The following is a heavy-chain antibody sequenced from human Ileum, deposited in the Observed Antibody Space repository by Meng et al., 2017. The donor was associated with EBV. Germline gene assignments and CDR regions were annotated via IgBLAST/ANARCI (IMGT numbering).Heavy chain of an antibody. D-gene: IGHD2-21*02. J-gene: IGHJ4*02. V-gene: IGHV4-61*08. CDR2: MSYTGST. CDR3: ARERGGGDRGIQ. CDR1: NGSVSSYGYY. Sequence: LQESGPGLVKPSGTLSLTCSVSNGSVSSYGYYWTWIRQPPGKGLEWIGYMSYTGSTNYKSTLKSRVTISVDKSKNQFSLKLSSVTAADTAVYYCARERGGGDRGIQWGQGTLVTVSS.